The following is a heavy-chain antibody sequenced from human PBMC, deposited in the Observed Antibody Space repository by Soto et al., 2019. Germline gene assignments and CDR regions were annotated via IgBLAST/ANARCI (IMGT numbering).Heavy chain of an antibody. V-gene: IGHV4-34*01. J-gene: IGHJ5*02. Sequence: SETLSLTCAVYGGSFSGYYWSWIRQPPGKGLEWIGEINHSGSTNYNPSLKSRVTISVDASKKQFSLKLRSVTAADTAVYYCVRDGTKTLRDWFDPWGQGISVTVSS. CDR2: INHSGST. CDR1: GGSFSGYY. CDR3: VRDGTKTLRDWFDP. D-gene: IGHD1-1*01.